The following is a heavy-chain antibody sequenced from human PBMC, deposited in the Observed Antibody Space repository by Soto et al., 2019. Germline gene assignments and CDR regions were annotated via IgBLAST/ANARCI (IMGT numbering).Heavy chain of an antibody. J-gene: IGHJ4*02. Sequence: SETLSLTCTVSGGSISSYDWSWIRQPPGKGLEWIGYIYYSGSTNYNPSLKSRVTISVDTSKNQFSLKLSSVTAADTAVYYCARDGYYYDSSGYYPDWGQGTLVTVSS. CDR2: IYYSGST. V-gene: IGHV4-59*01. CDR1: GGSISSYD. CDR3: ARDGYYYDSSGYYPD. D-gene: IGHD3-22*01.